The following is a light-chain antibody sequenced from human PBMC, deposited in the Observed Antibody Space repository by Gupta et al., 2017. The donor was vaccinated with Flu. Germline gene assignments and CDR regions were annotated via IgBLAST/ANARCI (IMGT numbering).Light chain of an antibody. J-gene: IGLJ1*01. V-gene: IGLV2-8*01. CDR3: SSHAGTNNLD. Sequence: QSALTQPPSASGSPGQSITISCTGTSSDVGGYNYVSWYQQHPGKAPKLMIYEVNKRPSGVPDRFSGSKSGNTASLTVSGLQADDEADDYCSSHAGTNNLDFGTGTRVTVL. CDR2: EVN. CDR1: SSDVGGYNY.